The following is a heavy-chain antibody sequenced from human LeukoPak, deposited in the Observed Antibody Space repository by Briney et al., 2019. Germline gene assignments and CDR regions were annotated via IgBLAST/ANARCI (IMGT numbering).Heavy chain of an antibody. V-gene: IGHV3-21*01. J-gene: IGHJ6*03. D-gene: IGHD6-13*01. CDR1: GFTFSSYS. CDR2: ISTSRSYI. CDR3: ARAAIAAARIYYYMDV. Sequence: PGGSLRLSCAASGFTFSSYSMNWVRQAPGKGLEWVSFISTSRSYIHNADSVKGRFTISRDNAENSLYLQMNSLRAEDTAVYYCARAAIAAARIYYYMDVWGKGTTVTVSS.